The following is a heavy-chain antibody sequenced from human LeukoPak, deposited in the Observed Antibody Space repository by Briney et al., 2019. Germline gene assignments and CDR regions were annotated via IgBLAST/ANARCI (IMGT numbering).Heavy chain of an antibody. CDR1: GFTFSSYA. D-gene: IGHD6-19*01. CDR3: AVLWGSGWYVVDFDY. Sequence: GGSLRLSCAASGFTFSSYAMHWVRQAPGKGLEWVAVISYDGSNKYYADSVKGRFTVSRDNSKNTLYLQMNSLRAEDTAVYYCAVLWGSGWYVVDFDYWGQGTLVTVSS. V-gene: IGHV3-30-3*01. J-gene: IGHJ4*02. CDR2: ISYDGSNK.